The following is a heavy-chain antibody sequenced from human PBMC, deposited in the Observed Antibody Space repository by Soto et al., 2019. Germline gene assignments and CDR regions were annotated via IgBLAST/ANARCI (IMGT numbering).Heavy chain of an antibody. CDR2: IYNSGST. D-gene: IGHD3-22*01. J-gene: IGHJ5*02. CDR3: ARGRTTMTVSFSSRGGNWFDP. CDR1: GGSISSTGYY. V-gene: IGHV4-39*01. Sequence: SETLSLTCSVSGGSISSTGYYWVWIRLPPGKGLEWIGSIYNSGSTYYNPSLKSRVTISVDTSKNLFSLRLSSVTAADTAVYYCARGRTTMTVSFSSRGGNWFDPWGQGTLVTVSS.